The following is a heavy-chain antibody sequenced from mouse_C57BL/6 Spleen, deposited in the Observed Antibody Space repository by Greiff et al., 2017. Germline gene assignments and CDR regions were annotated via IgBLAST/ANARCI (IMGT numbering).Heavy chain of an antibody. V-gene: IGHV1-53*01. J-gene: IGHJ4*01. CDR3: ARRGLYGSSPWAMDY. CDR1: GYTFTSYW. CDR2: INPSNGGT. D-gene: IGHD1-1*01. Sequence: QVQLQQPGTELVKPGASVKLSCKASGYTFTSYWMHWVKPRPGQGLEWIGNINPSNGGTNYNEKFKSKATLTVDKSSSTAYMQLSSLTSDESAVYYCARRGLYGSSPWAMDYWGQGTSVTVSS.